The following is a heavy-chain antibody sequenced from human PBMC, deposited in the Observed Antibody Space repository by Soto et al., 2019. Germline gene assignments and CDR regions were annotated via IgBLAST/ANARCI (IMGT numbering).Heavy chain of an antibody. J-gene: IGHJ6*02. Sequence: SCPASGFTVSSNYMSWVRQAPGKGLEWVSVIYSGGSTYYADSVKGRFTISRDNSKNTLYLQMNSLRAEDTAVYYCARGYYYYYGMDVWGQGTTVTVSS. CDR2: IYSGGST. CDR1: GFTVSSNY. CDR3: ARGYYYYYGMDV. V-gene: IGHV3-53*01.